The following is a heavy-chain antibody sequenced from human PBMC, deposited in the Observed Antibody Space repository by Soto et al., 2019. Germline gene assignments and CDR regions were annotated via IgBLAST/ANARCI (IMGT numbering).Heavy chain of an antibody. CDR3: ARDHCTSSVCYPSYFDY. J-gene: IGHJ4*02. CDR2: INSDGSTT. Sequence: EVQLVESGGGLVQPGGSLRLSCAVSGFTFSNYWMHWVRQAPEKGLVWVSRINSDGSTTTYADSVKGRFTMSRDNAKNMMYLQMNSLRAEDTAVYYCARDHCTSSVCYPSYFDYWGQGTLVTVSS. D-gene: IGHD2-2*01. V-gene: IGHV3-74*03. CDR1: GFTFSNYW.